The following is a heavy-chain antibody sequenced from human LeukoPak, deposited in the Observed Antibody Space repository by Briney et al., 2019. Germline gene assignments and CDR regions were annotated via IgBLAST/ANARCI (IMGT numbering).Heavy chain of an antibody. D-gene: IGHD2-2*01. CDR1: GYTFTDYY. Sequence: ASVKVSCKASGYTFTDYYMHWVRQAPGQGLEWMGWINPNSGGTNYAQKFQGRVTMTRDTSISTAYMELSRLRSDDTAVYYCARVGGYCSSTSCNPQYYYYYMDVWGKGTTVTVSS. CDR2: INPNSGGT. J-gene: IGHJ6*03. V-gene: IGHV1-2*02. CDR3: ARVGGYCSSTSCNPQYYYYYMDV.